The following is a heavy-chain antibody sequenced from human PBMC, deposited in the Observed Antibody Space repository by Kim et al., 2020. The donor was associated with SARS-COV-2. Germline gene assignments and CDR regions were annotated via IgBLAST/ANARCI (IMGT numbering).Heavy chain of an antibody. D-gene: IGHD1-26*01. Sequence: GGSLRLSCVASGFSVSTNDMAWVRQAAERGPEWVSIFSARGTIYYAAYVEGGFTISRDNSKNTLHLQMNSLTGADLVLYFCARGEGHRDYWGQGILV. CDR1: GFSVSTND. CDR3: ARGEGHRDY. V-gene: IGHV3-53*01. CDR2: FSARGTI. J-gene: IGHJ4*02.